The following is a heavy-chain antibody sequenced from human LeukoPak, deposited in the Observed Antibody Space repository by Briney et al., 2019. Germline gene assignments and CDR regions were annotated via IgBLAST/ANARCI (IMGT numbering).Heavy chain of an antibody. V-gene: IGHV3-9*01. CDR2: LNWNSDSI. CDR3: AKGIRGYSHGYDY. CDR1: GLTFYDYA. Sequence: PGRSLRLSCAASGLTFYDYAMHWVRQAPGKGLEWVSGLNWNSDSIVYADSVKGRFTISRDNAKNSLYLQMNSLRAEDTAFYYCAKGIRGYSHGYDYWGQGTLVSVSS. D-gene: IGHD5-18*01. J-gene: IGHJ4*02.